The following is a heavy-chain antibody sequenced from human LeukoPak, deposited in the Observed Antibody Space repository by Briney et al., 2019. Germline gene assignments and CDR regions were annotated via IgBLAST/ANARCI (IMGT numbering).Heavy chain of an antibody. Sequence: SETLSLTCTVSGGSLSSSRYYWGWTRQPPGKGLEWIGCIYYSGSPYYNPSHKSRVTISVDTSKKQFSLKLSSVTAADTAVYYCARHDYGGVNWFDPWGQGTLVTVSS. CDR3: ARHDYGGVNWFDP. D-gene: IGHD4-23*01. J-gene: IGHJ5*02. CDR2: IYYSGSP. CDR1: GGSLSSSRYY. V-gene: IGHV4-39*01.